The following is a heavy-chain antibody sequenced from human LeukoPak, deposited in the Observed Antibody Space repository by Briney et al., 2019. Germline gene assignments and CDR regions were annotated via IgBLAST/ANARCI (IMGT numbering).Heavy chain of an antibody. Sequence: SHTLALTCAISVHSISSISFTWNSIRQSPSRVLERHRTTYYISNWYNDFSVSVKSRLIINPDPFKHQFYLHLNLLNPHVMPVHYCARADMIRARQFDAFDIWGKGTMVTVSS. D-gene: IGHD3-10*01. J-gene: IGHJ3*02. CDR3: ARADMIRARQFDAFDI. CDR1: VHSISSISFT. CDR2: TYYISNWYN. V-gene: IGHV6-1*01.